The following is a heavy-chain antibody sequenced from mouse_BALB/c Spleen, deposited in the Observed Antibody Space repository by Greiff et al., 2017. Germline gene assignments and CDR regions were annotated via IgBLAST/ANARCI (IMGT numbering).Heavy chain of an antibody. CDR3: ARDSGGYYVDYAMDY. D-gene: IGHD2-3*01. CDR2: ISYDGSN. CDR1: GYSITSGYY. Sequence: EVQLQQSGPGLVKPSQSLSLTCSVTGYSITSGYYWNWIRQFPGNKLEWMGYISYDGSNNYNPSLKNRISITRDTSKNQFFLKLNSVTTEDTATYYCARDSGGYYVDYAMDYWGQGTSVTVSS. J-gene: IGHJ4*01. V-gene: IGHV3-6*02.